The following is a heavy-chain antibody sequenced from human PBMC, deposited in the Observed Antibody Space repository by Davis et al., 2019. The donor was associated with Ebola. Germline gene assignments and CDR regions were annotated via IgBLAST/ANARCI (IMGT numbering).Heavy chain of an antibody. Sequence: SVKVSCKASGGTFSSYAISWVRQAPGQGLEWMGRIIPILGIANHAQKFQGRVTITADKSTSTAYMELSSLRSEDTAVYYCARDLVVPAAIARGYYYYGMDVWGQGTTVTVSS. CDR1: GGTFSSYA. D-gene: IGHD2-2*02. CDR2: IIPILGIA. J-gene: IGHJ6*02. CDR3: ARDLVVPAAIARGYYYYGMDV. V-gene: IGHV1-69*04.